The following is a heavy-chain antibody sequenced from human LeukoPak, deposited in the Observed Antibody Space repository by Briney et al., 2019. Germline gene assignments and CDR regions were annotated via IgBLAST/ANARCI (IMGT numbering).Heavy chain of an antibody. CDR1: GFIFSNYW. CDR3: ARDKEAAVDFWSGYYPF. V-gene: IGHV3-7*01. Sequence: GGSLRLSCAASGFIFSNYWMGWVRQAPGKGLEWVANIKRDGSEKYYVDSVKGRFTISRDNAQNPLYLQMNSLRAEDTAVYYCARDKEAAVDFWSGYYPFWGQGTLVTVSS. CDR2: IKRDGSEK. D-gene: IGHD3-3*01. J-gene: IGHJ4*02.